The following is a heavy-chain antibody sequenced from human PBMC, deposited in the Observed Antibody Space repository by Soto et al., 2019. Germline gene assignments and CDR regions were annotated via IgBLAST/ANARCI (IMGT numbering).Heavy chain of an antibody. Sequence: LRLSCAASGFTFSSYAMNWVRQAPGKGLEWVSGISGSGDSTYYADSVKGRLTISRDNSKNTLHLQMNSLRAEDTAVYYCAKDLSAVGTVSPDSWGQGTLVTVSS. CDR3: AKDLSAVGTVSPDS. J-gene: IGHJ4*02. V-gene: IGHV3-23*01. CDR1: GFTFSSYA. D-gene: IGHD2-2*01. CDR2: ISGSGDST.